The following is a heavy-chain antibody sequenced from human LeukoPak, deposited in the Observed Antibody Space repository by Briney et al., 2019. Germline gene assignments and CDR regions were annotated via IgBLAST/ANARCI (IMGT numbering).Heavy chain of an antibody. CDR2: IYPGDSDT. Sequence: GESLKISCKGSGYSFTSYWIGWVRQMPGKGLEWMGIIYPGDSDTRYSPSFQGQVTISADKSISTAYLQWSSLKASDTAMCYCARLSPLKAVTRPRGAFDIWGQGTMVTVSS. CDR3: ARLSPLKAVTRPRGAFDI. CDR1: GYSFTSYW. D-gene: IGHD4-17*01. V-gene: IGHV5-51*01. J-gene: IGHJ3*02.